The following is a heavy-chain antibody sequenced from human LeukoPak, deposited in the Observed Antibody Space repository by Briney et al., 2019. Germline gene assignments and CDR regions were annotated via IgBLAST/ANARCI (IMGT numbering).Heavy chain of an antibody. J-gene: IGHJ6*02. CDR2: ISSSGSTI. D-gene: IGHD2-15*01. Sequence: PGGSLRLSCAASGFTFSTYSMNWVRQAPGKGLEWVSYISSSGSTIYYADSVKGRFTISRDNAKNSLYLQMNSLRAEDTAVYYCARDRYCSGGSCYYYGMDVWGQGTTVTVSS. V-gene: IGHV3-48*04. CDR1: GFTFSTYS. CDR3: ARDRYCSGGSCYYYGMDV.